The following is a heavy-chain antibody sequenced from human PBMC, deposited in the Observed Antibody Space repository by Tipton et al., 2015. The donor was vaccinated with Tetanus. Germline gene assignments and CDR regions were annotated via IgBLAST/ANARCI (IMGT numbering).Heavy chain of an antibody. CDR2: VLNSGKT. V-gene: IGHV4-30-4*01. Sequence: TLSLTCTVSGASITSDEYYWSWIRQSPGRGLESIGYVLNSGKTYYHQSLRRRVIISLDRSKSQFSLKLTSVTAADTAVYYCARFLSFGSGTYVARWGQGALVTVSS. CDR3: ARFLSFGSGTYVAR. CDR1: GASITSDEYY. J-gene: IGHJ4*02. D-gene: IGHD3-10*01.